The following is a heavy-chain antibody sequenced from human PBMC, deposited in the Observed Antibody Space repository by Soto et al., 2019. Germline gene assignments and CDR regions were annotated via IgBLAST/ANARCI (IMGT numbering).Heavy chain of an antibody. CDR1: GYTFTTYG. Sequence: QIQLVQSGAEVKKPGASVKVSCKASGYTFTTYGITWLRQAPGQGLEWMGWISAYDGNTNYAQKLEGRVSMTTDPSTNTAYMELRSLRSDDTAVYYGARDPATAYSSSSFDYWGQGTLVTVSS. CDR2: ISAYDGNT. CDR3: ARDPATAYSSSSFDY. V-gene: IGHV1-18*04. D-gene: IGHD6-6*01. J-gene: IGHJ4*02.